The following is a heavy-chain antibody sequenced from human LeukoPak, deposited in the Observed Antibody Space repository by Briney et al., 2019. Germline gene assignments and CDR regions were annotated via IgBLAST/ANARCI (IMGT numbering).Heavy chain of an antibody. CDR2: ISGYNGNT. CDR3: ARLYSSGWPYYYYYMDV. D-gene: IGHD6-19*01. Sequence: ASVKVSCKASGYTFTSYGINWVRQAPGQGLEWMGWISGYNGNTNYAQKLQGRVTMTTDTSTTTAYMELRSLVSEDTAVYYCARLYSSGWPYYYYYMDVWGKGTTVTISS. J-gene: IGHJ6*03. V-gene: IGHV1-18*01. CDR1: GYTFTSYG.